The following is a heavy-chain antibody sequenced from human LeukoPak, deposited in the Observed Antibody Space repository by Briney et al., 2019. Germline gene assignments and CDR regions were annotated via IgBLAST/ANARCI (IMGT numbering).Heavy chain of an antibody. J-gene: IGHJ4*02. D-gene: IGHD4-17*01. Sequence: ASVKVSCKASGYSFTSYYMHWVRQATGQGLEWMGWMNPNSGDTGYAQKFQGRVTITRNTSISTAYMELSSLRSEDTAVYYCARGRGWGTVKGIDYWGQGTLVTVSS. V-gene: IGHV1-8*01. CDR3: ARGRGWGTVKGIDY. CDR2: MNPNSGDT. CDR1: GYSFTSYY.